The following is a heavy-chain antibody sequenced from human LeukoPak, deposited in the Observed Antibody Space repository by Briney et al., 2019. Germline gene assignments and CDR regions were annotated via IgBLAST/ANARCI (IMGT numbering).Heavy chain of an antibody. CDR3: ARGYCSSTSCYGFNWFDP. CDR2: ISSSSSYI. J-gene: IGHJ5*02. CDR1: GFSFSDYS. D-gene: IGHD2-2*01. Sequence: GGSLRLSCAASGFSFSDYSMNWVRQAQGKGLEWVSSISSSSSYIYYADSVKGRFTISRDNAKNSLYLQMNSLRAEDTAVYYCARGYCSSTSCYGFNWFDPWGQGTLVTVSS. V-gene: IGHV3-21*01.